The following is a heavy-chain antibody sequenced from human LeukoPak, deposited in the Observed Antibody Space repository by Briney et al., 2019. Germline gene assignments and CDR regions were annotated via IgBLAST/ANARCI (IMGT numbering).Heavy chain of an antibody. D-gene: IGHD2-8*01. CDR1: GYSFTRYW. CDR2: IYPGDSES. J-gene: IGHJ4*02. CDR3: ARGNGQYYFDY. V-gene: IGHV5-51*01. Sequence: GESLKISCKGSGYSFTRYWIGWVRQVPGKGLEWMGIIYPGDSESRYSPSFQGQVTISADKSISTVYLQWNSLKASDTAMYYCARGNGQYYFDYWGQGTLVTVSS.